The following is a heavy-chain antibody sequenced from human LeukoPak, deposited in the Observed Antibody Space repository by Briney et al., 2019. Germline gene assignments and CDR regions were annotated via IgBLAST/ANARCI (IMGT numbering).Heavy chain of an antibody. J-gene: IGHJ4*02. D-gene: IGHD3-22*01. CDR3: AGGSSGYFFSFDY. Sequence: GGSLRLSCAASGFTFSSYSMNWVRQAPGKGLEWVAVIWYDGSNKYYADSVKGRFTISRDNSKNTLYLQMNSLRAEDTAVYYCAGGSSGYFFSFDYWGQGTLVTVSS. CDR2: IWYDGSNK. V-gene: IGHV3-33*08. CDR1: GFTFSSYS.